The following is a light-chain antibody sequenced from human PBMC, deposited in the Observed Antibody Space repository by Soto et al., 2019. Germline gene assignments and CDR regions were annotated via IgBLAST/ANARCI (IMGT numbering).Light chain of an antibody. Sequence: EIVLTQSPATLSLSPGERATLSCRASQSVSSYLAWYQQKPGQAPRLLIYDASNRATGIPARFSGSGSGTDFTLTITRLEPEDFALYYCQQYGHSPRTFGQGTKVDI. V-gene: IGKV3-11*01. J-gene: IGKJ1*01. CDR1: QSVSSY. CDR3: QQYGHSPRT. CDR2: DAS.